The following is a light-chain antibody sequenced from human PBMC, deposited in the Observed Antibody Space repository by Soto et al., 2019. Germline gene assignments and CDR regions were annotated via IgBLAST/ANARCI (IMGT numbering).Light chain of an antibody. V-gene: IGLV2-14*01. CDR1: HSDVGAYDY. J-gene: IGLJ1*01. Sequence: SDPTKPAYGSGFPGAAIPISCNGTHSDVGAYDYVSWYQQHPGKAPKLMISEVTNRPSGVSDRFSGSKSGNTASLTISGLQAEDEADYYCSSFTSRFTFVFGTGTKVTVL. CDR2: EVT. CDR3: SSFTSRFTFV.